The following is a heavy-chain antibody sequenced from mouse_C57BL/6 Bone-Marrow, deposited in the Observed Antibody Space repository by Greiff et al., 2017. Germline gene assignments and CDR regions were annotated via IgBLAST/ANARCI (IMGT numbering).Heavy chain of an antibody. CDR3: ARRRYMVTTGFDY. Sequence: QVQLQQPGAELVKPGASVKLSCKASGYTFTSYWMHWVKQRPGQGLEWIGMIHPNSGSTNYNEKFKSKATLTVDKSSSTAYMQLSSLTSEDSAVYYCARRRYMVTTGFDYWSQGTTLTVSS. CDR2: IHPNSGST. V-gene: IGHV1-64*01. CDR1: GYTFTSYW. D-gene: IGHD2-2*01. J-gene: IGHJ2*01.